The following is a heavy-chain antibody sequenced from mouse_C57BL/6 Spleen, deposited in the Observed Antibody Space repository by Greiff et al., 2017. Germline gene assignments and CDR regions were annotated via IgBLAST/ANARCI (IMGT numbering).Heavy chain of an antibody. CDR1: GYTFTSYW. V-gene: IGHV1-61*01. CDR2: IYPSDSET. D-gene: IGHD2-3*01. J-gene: IGHJ4*01. CDR3: ARLLLHAMDY. Sequence: VQLKQPGAELVRPGSSVKLSCKASGYTFTSYWMDWVKQRPGQGLEWIGNIYPSDSETHYNQKFKDKATLTVDKSSSTAYMQLSSLTSEDSAVYYCARLLLHAMDYWGHGTSVTVSS.